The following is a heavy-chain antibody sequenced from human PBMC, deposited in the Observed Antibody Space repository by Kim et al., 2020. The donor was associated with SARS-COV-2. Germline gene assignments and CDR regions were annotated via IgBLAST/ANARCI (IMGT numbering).Heavy chain of an antibody. D-gene: IGHD3-22*01. CDR3: ARDCRSHYYDSSGYQENWFDP. CDR2: IYYSGST. J-gene: IGHJ5*02. Sequence: SETLSLTCTVSGGSISSSSYYWGWIRQPPGKGLEWIGSIYYSGSTYYNPSLKSRVTISVDTSKNKFSLKLSSVTAADTAEYYCARDCRSHYYDSSGYQENWFDPWGQGTLVTVSS. V-gene: IGHV4-39*07. CDR1: GGSISSSSYY.